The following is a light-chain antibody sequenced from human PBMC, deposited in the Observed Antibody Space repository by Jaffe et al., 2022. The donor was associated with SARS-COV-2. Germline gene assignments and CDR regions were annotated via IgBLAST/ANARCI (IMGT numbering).Light chain of an antibody. CDR3: AAWDDSLNGWV. CDR1: SSNIGSNS. Sequence: QSVLTQPPSASGTPGQRVTISCSGSSSNIGSNSVNWYQQLLGTAPKLLIYRNNQRPSGVPDRFSGSKSGSSASLAISGLQSEDEADYYCAAWDDSLNGWVFGGGTKLTVL. CDR2: RNN. J-gene: IGLJ3*02. V-gene: IGLV1-44*01.